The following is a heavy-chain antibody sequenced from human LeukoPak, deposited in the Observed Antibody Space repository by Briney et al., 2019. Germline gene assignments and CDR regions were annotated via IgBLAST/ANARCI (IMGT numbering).Heavy chain of an antibody. D-gene: IGHD3-3*01. CDR3: ARGRYVFWSGYLNWFDP. CDR2: ISAYNGNT. Sequence: ASVKVSCKASGYTFTSYGISWVRQAPGQGLEWMGWISAYNGNTNYAQKLQGRVTMTTDTSTSTAYMELRSLRSDDTAVYYCARGRYVFWSGYLNWFDPWGQGTLVTVSS. J-gene: IGHJ5*02. CDR1: GYTFTSYG. V-gene: IGHV1-18*01.